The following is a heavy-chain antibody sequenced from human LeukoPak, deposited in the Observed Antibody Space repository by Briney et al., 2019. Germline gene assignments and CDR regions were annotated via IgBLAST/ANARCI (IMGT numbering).Heavy chain of an antibody. CDR3: ARVVVVVAATLKYGNGMDV. Sequence: ASVTVSCTASGGTFSSYAISWVRQAPGQGLEWMGGIIPIFGTANYAQKFQGRVTITADESTSTAYMELSSLRSEDTAVYYCARVVVVVAATLKYGNGMDVWGQGTTVTVSS. J-gene: IGHJ6*02. D-gene: IGHD2-15*01. CDR2: IIPIFGTA. CDR1: GGTFSSYA. V-gene: IGHV1-69*13.